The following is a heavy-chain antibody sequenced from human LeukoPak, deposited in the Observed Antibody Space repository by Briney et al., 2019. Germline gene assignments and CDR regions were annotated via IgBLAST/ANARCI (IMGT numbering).Heavy chain of an antibody. J-gene: IGHJ4*02. CDR2: ISGSGGST. CDR1: GFTFSSYA. Sequence: PGGSLRLSCSASGFTFSSYAMSWVRQAPGKGLEWVSAISGSGGSTYYADSVKGRFTISRDNSKNTLYLQMNSLRAEDTAVYYCAKDHERVVTAILGYWGQGTLVTVSS. D-gene: IGHD2-21*02. V-gene: IGHV3-23*01. CDR3: AKDHERVVTAILGY.